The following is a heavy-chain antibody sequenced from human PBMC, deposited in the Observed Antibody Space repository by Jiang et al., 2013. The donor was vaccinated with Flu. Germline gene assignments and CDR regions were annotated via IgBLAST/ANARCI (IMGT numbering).Heavy chain of an antibody. V-gene: IGHV1-69*06. J-gene: IGHJ4*02. D-gene: IGHD3-3*01. CDR3: ARYASRGYSLWSAYYGMTPRHPDYYLDS. Sequence: GAEVKKPGSSVTVSCKASGGTLNGISWVRQAPGQGLEWIGGIMPKSGAANFAQKFQGRVTIIADKSTDTAYMEMSGLRSEDTALYFCARYASRGYSLWSAYYGMTPRHPDYYLDSWGQGSLVIVSS. CDR2: IMPKSGAA. CDR1: GGTLNG.